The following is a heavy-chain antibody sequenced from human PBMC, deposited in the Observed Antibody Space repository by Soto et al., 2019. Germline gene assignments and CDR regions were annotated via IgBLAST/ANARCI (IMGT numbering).Heavy chain of an antibody. V-gene: IGHV1-2*02. CDR2: INPNSGGT. CDR1: GYTFTGYY. J-gene: IGHJ5*02. Sequence: ASVKVSCKASGYTFTGYYMHWVRQAPGQGLEWMGWINPNSGGTNYAQKFQGRVTMTRDTSISTAYMELSRLRSDDTAVYYCARGWELGGSNWFDPWGQGTLVTVSS. D-gene: IGHD1-26*01. CDR3: ARGWELGGSNWFDP.